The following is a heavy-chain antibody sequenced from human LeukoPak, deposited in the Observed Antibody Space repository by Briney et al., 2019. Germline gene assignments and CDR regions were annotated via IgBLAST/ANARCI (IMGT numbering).Heavy chain of an antibody. CDR2: INHSGST. J-gene: IGHJ6*02. CDR1: GGSFSGYY. V-gene: IGHV4-34*01. Sequence: PSETLSLTCAVYGGSFSGYYWSWIRQPPGKGLEWIGKINHSGSTNYNPSLKSRVTISVDTSKNQFSLKLSSVTAADTAVYYCARRDVWGQGTTVTVSS. CDR3: ARRDV.